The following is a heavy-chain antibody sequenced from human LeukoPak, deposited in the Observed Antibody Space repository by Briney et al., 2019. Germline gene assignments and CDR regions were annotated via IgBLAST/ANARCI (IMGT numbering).Heavy chain of an antibody. CDR1: GYTFTSYD. D-gene: IGHD5-24*01. CDR2: MNPNSGNT. CDR3: ARNPKEMATIINYFDY. J-gene: IGHJ4*02. V-gene: IGHV1-8*01. Sequence: ASVKVSCKASGYTFTSYDINWVRQATGQGLEWMGWMNPNSGNTGYAQKFQGRVTMTRNTSISTAYTELSSLRSEDTAVYYCARNPKEMATIINYFDYWGQGTLVTVSS.